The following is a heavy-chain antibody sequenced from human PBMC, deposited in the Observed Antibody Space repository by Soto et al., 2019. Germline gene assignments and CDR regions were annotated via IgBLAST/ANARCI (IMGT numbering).Heavy chain of an antibody. CDR2: IKSKTDGGTT. D-gene: IGHD3-22*01. J-gene: IGHJ4*02. V-gene: IGHV3-15*07. CDR3: TTDGYYYDSSGYYYFDY. CDR1: GFTFSNAW. Sequence: EVQLVESGGGLVKPGGSLRLSCAASGFTFSNAWMNWVRQAPGKGLEWVGRIKSKTDGGTTDYAAPVKGRFTISRDDSKNTLYLPMNRLKTEDTAVYYCTTDGYYYDSSGYYYFDYWGQGTLVTVSS.